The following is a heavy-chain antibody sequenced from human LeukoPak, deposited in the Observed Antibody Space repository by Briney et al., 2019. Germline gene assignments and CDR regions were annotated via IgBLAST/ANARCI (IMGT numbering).Heavy chain of an antibody. Sequence: PSETLSLTCTVSGGSISGTTSYWGWIRQPPGKGLQWIGSIYYSGNTYYNPSLKSRVTISVDTSKNQFSLTLNSVTAAATAVYYCATLLSAPRDSWGQGTLVTVSS. CDR1: GGSISGTTSY. CDR2: IYYSGNT. V-gene: IGHV4-39*01. J-gene: IGHJ4*02. CDR3: ATLLSAPRDS. D-gene: IGHD3-10*01.